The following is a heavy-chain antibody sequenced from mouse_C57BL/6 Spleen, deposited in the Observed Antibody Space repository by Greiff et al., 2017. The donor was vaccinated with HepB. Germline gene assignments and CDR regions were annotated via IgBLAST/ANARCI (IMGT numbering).Heavy chain of an antibody. V-gene: IGHV14-4*01. D-gene: IGHD3-2*02. CDR2: IDPENGDT. Sequence: EVQLQHSGAELVRPGASVKLSCTASGFNIKDDYMHWVKQRPEQGLEWIGWIDPENGDTEYASKFQGKATITADTSSNTAYLQLSSLTSEDTAVYYCTTSRESSGYGNFDYWGQGTTLTVSS. J-gene: IGHJ2*01. CDR1: GFNIKDDY. CDR3: TTSRESSGYGNFDY.